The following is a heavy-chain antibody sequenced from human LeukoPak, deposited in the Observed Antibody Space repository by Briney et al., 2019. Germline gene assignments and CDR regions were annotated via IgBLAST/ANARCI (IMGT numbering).Heavy chain of an antibody. D-gene: IGHD1-26*01. CDR1: GLIVSNNY. CDR2: FYTDGST. V-gene: IGHV3-66*02. Sequence: GGSLRLSCAASGLIVSNNYMSWVRQAPGKGLEWVSVFYTDGSTYYADSVKGRFTISRDIYKNTMYLQMNNLRAEDTAVYHCARGPHSGSFYGFDYWGQGTLVTVCS. CDR3: ARGPHSGSFYGFDY. J-gene: IGHJ4*02.